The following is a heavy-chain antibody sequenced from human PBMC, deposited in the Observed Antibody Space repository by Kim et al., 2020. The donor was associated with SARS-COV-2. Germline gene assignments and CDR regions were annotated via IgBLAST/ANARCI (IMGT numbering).Heavy chain of an antibody. D-gene: IGHD4-4*01. CDR2: INPNSGGT. Sequence: ASVKVSCKASGYTFTGYYMHWVRQAPGQGLEWMGWINPNSGGTNYAQKFQGRVTMTKDTSISTAYMELSRLRSDDTAVYYCARALTHGPNSNSYYYYGMDVWGQGTTVTVSS. J-gene: IGHJ6*02. CDR1: GYTFTGYY. CDR3: ARALTHGPNSNSYYYYGMDV. V-gene: IGHV1-2*02.